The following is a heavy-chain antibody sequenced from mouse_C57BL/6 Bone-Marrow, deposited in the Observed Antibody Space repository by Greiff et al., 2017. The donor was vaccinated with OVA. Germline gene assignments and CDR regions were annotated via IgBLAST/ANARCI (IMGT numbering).Heavy chain of an antibody. Sequence: VQLQQSGAELARPGASVKLSCKASGYTFTSYGISWVKQSTGQGLEWIGEIYPRSGNTYYNEKFKGKATLTADKSSSTAYMELRSLTSEDSAVYFCARSGHWYFDVWGTGTTVTVSS. CDR2: IYPRSGNT. J-gene: IGHJ1*03. CDR1: GYTFTSYG. CDR3: ARSGHWYFDV. D-gene: IGHD3-1*01. V-gene: IGHV1-81*01.